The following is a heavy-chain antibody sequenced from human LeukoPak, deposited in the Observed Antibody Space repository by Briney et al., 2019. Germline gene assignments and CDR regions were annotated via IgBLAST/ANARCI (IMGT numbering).Heavy chain of an antibody. CDR1: GFTFSESW. CDR3: ATYINWVAGDV. V-gene: IGHV3-7*01. Sequence: GGSLRLSCAASGFTFSESWMTWVRQVPGQGRERGAHINHEGGGIQYVGSVKGRFTIYRANAKGSVYLQMNSLRAEDTAIYHCATYINWVAGDVWGQGTTVIVSS. J-gene: IGHJ6*02. CDR2: INHEGGGI. D-gene: IGHD1-1*01.